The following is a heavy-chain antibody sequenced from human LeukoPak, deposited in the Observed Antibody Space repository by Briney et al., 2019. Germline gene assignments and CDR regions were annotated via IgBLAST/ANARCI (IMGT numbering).Heavy chain of an antibody. CDR1: GDSVSSNSVT. D-gene: IGHD2-2*01. CDR2: TYYRSKWYN. V-gene: IGHV6-1*01. J-gene: IGHJ5*02. Sequence: SQTLSLTCAISGDSVSSNSVTWNWIRQSPSRGIEWLGRTYYRSKWYNDYAVSVRGRITVNPDTSKNQFSLHLNSVTPEDTAVYYCARRLTQYDCFDPWGQGILVTVSS. CDR3: ARRLTQYDCFDP.